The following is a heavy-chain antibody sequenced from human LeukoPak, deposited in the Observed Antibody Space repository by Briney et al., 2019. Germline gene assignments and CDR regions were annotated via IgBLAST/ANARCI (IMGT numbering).Heavy chain of an antibody. Sequence: GSLRLSCAASGFTFSSYAMSWVRQAPGKGLEWVSAISGSGGSTYYADSVKGRFTISRDNSKNTLYLQMNSLRAEDTAVYYCAKGAGAAAGTYYYYYGMDVWGQGTTVTVSS. J-gene: IGHJ6*02. V-gene: IGHV3-23*01. CDR2: ISGSGGST. D-gene: IGHD6-13*01. CDR3: AKGAGAAAGTYYYYYGMDV. CDR1: GFTFSSYA.